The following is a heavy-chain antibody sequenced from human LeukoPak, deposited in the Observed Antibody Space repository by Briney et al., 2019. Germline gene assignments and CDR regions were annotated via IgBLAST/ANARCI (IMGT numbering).Heavy chain of an antibody. D-gene: IGHD5-18*01. J-gene: IGHJ5*02. CDR3: ARDSGTAMVRNWFDP. Sequence: SETLSLTCRGSGGAISSYDGSWVRQPAGKGLEWIGRIYTSGSTNYNPSLKSRVTMSVDTSKNQFSLKLSSVTAADTAVYYCARDSGTAMVRNWFDPWGQGTLVTVSS. V-gene: IGHV4-4*07. CDR2: IYTSGST. CDR1: GGAISSYD.